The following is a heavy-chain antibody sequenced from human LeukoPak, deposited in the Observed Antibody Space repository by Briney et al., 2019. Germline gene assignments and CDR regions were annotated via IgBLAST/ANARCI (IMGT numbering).Heavy chain of an antibody. CDR1: GGSFSGYY. V-gene: IGHV4-34*01. J-gene: IGHJ4*02. CDR2: INHSGST. CDR3: ARGLVGYCSSTSCFDAPSYFDY. D-gene: IGHD2-2*03. Sequence: SPETLSLTCAVYGGSFSGYYWSWIRQPPGKGLEWIGEINHSGSTNYNPSLKSRVTISVDTSKNQFSLKLSSVTAADTAVYYCARGLVGYCSSTSCFDAPSYFDYWGQGTLVTVSS.